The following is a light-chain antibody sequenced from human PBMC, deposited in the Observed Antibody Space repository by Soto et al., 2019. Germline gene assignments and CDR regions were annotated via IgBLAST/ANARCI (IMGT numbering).Light chain of an antibody. J-gene: IGLJ3*02. CDR2: GNR. V-gene: IGLV1-40*01. CDR1: SSNLGAGYD. CDR3: QAYDYSLTASV. Sequence: QSVLTQPPSVSGAPGQRVTLSCTGNSSNLGAGYDVHWYKQVPRAAPKLVIFGNRNRPSGVPERFSGSKSGTSASLAITGLQAEDEADYYCQAYDYSLTASVFGGGTKVTVL.